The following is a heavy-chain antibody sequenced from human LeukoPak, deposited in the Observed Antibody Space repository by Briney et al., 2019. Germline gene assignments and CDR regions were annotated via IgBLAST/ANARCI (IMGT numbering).Heavy chain of an antibody. CDR2: IYYSGST. V-gene: IGHV4-59*01. D-gene: IGHD2-15*01. J-gene: IGHJ6*03. CDR1: GGSISSYY. CDR3: ARGSFSGVGGGWTHPSYSYYYMDV. Sequence: PSETLSLTCTVSGGSISSYYWSCIRQPPGKGLEWIGYIYYSGSTNYNPSLKSRVTISVDTSKNQFSLKLSSVTAADTAVYYCARGSFSGVGGGWTHPSYSYYYMDVWGKGTTVTVSS.